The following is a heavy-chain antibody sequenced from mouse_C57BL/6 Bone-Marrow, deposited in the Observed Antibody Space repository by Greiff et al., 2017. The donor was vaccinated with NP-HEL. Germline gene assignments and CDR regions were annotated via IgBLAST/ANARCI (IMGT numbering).Heavy chain of an antibody. CDR2: ISSGGSYT. Sequence: EVQGVESGGDLVKPGGSLKLSCAASGFTFSSYGMSWVRQTPDKRLEWVATISSGGSYTYYPDSVKGRFTISRDNAKNTLYLQMSSLKSEDTAIYYCARDGYYVGWFAYWGQGTLVTVSA. J-gene: IGHJ3*01. V-gene: IGHV5-6*01. CDR3: ARDGYYVGWFAY. D-gene: IGHD2-3*01. CDR1: GFTFSSYG.